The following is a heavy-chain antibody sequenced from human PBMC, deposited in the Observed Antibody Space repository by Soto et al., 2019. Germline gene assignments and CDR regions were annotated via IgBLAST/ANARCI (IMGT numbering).Heavy chain of an antibody. CDR2: ISGSGGST. D-gene: IGHD3-10*01. CDR1: GFTFSSYA. Sequence: GGSLRLSCAASGFTFSSYAMSWVRQAPGKGLEWVSAISGSGGSTYYADSVKGRFTISRDNSKNTLYLQMNSLRAEDTAVYYCAKDLRYYYGSGSYYNDNIWGQGTMVTVSS. V-gene: IGHV3-23*01. J-gene: IGHJ3*02. CDR3: AKDLRYYYGSGSYYNDNI.